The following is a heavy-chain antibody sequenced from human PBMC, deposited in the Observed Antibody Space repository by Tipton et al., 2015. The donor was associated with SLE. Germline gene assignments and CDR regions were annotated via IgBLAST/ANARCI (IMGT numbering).Heavy chain of an antibody. CDR3: ARVSTEGLHFDQ. V-gene: IGHV4-4*07. D-gene: IGHD4-17*01. CDR1: SGSISDSY. Sequence: TLSLTCNLSSGSISDSYWSWIRQPAGKGLEWIWRMHISGTANYNPSLKSRVTMSFDTSKNLFSLKLTSVTATDTAVYYCARVSTEGLHFDQWGQGTLVTGSS. CDR2: MHISGTA. J-gene: IGHJ4*02.